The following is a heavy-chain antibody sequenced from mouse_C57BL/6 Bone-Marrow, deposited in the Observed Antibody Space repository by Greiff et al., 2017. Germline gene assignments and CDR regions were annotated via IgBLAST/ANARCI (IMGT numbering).Heavy chain of an antibody. J-gene: IGHJ3*01. CDR1: GFTFSSYA. CDR3: TRSPLPAY. Sequence: EVMLMESGEGLVKPGGSLKLSCAASGFTFSSYALSWVRQTPETRLEWVAYISSGGDYLYYADTVKGRFTISRDNARNPLYLQMSSLKSEDTAMYYCTRSPLPAYWGQGTLVTVSA. CDR2: ISSGGDYL. V-gene: IGHV5-9-1*02.